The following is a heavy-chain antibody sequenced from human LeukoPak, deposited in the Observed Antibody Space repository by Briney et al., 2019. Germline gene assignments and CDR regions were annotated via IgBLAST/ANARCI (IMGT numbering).Heavy chain of an antibody. Sequence: ASVKVPCKASGYTFTGYYMHWVRQAPGQGLEWMGWINPNSGGTNYAQKFQGRVTMTRDTSISTAYMELSRLRSDDTAVYYCARVLVTPYFGIDYWGQGTLVTVSS. V-gene: IGHV1-2*02. CDR1: GYTFTGYY. CDR2: INPNSGGT. CDR3: ARVLVTPYFGIDY. J-gene: IGHJ4*02. D-gene: IGHD4-23*01.